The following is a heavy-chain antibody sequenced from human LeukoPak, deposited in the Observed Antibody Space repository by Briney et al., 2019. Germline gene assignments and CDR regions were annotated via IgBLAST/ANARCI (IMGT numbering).Heavy chain of an antibody. CDR3: ASGERNGPTY. V-gene: IGHV4-59*01. D-gene: IGHD2-8*01. Sequence: SETLSLTCTVSGGSFSRYYWRWVRQSPGKGVGWVGYIHDSGRTKYNPSLKSRVTISIDKSKNKASLKWTCVDAADTALYYCASGERNGPTYWGQGTVVRVPP. CDR1: GGSFSRYY. CDR2: IHDSGRT. J-gene: IGHJ4*02.